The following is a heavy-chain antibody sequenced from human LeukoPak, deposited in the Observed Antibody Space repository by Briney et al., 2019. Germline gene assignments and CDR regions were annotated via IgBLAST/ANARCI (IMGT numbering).Heavy chain of an antibody. CDR2: IEEDGSEK. CDR1: GFTFSRFC. V-gene: IGHV3-7*01. D-gene: IGHD1-26*01. J-gene: IGHJ4*02. Sequence: PGGSLRLSCTASGFTFSRFCMSWVRQAPGKGLEWVANIEEDGSEKHYVDSVKGRFTISRDNAKNSLYLQMNSLRAEDTAVYYCARDPKIMGTITYWGQGTLVTVSS. CDR3: ARDPKIMGTITY.